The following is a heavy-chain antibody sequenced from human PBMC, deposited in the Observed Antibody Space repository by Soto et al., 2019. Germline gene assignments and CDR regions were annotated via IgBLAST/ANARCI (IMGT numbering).Heavy chain of an antibody. CDR2: ISSSSSTI. CDR1: GFTFSSYS. D-gene: IGHD6-13*01. J-gene: IGHJ5*02. Sequence: PGGSLRLSCAASGFTFSSYSMNWVRQAPGKGLEWVSYISSSSSTIYYADSVKGRFTISRDNAKNSLYLQMNSLRDEDTAVYYCARDLRDSSSWYFWFDPWGQGTLVTVSS. CDR3: ARDLRDSSSWYFWFDP. V-gene: IGHV3-48*02.